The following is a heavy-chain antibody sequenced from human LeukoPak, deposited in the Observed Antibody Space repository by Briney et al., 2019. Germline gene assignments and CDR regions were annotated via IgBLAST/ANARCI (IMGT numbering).Heavy chain of an antibody. J-gene: IGHJ5*02. CDR1: GGSISSYY. CDR3: ARSGRPTSWFDP. Sequence: PSETLSLTCTVSGGSISSYYWSWIRQPPGKGLEWIGYIYCKGNTNYNPSLRSRVTISFDTPKNQFSLKLSSVTAADTAVYYCARSGRPTSWFDPWGQGTLVTVSS. D-gene: IGHD5-12*01. V-gene: IGHV4-59*01. CDR2: IYCKGNT.